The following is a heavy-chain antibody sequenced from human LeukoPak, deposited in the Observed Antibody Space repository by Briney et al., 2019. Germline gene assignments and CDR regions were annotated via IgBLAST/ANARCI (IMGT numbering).Heavy chain of an antibody. CDR1: GFTFSSYA. J-gene: IGHJ6*02. V-gene: IGHV3-30-3*01. D-gene: IGHD3-10*01. CDR2: ISYDGSNK. Sequence: GGSLRLSCAASGFTFSSYAMHWVRQAPGKGLEWVAVISYDGSNKYYADSVKGRFTISRDNSKNTLYLQMNSLRAEDTAVYYCARDRKYYGSGSKPPCYYYGMDVWGQGTTVTVSS. CDR3: ARDRKYYGSGSKPPCYYYGMDV.